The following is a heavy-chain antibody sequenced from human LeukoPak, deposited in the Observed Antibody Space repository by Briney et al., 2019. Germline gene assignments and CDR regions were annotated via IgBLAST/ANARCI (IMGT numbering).Heavy chain of an antibody. CDR2: INPSGGST. V-gene: IGHV1-46*01. CDR3: ASRDPIVGATTGTAFDI. CDR1: GYTFTSHY. D-gene: IGHD1-26*01. Sequence: ASVKVSCKASGYTFTSHYMHWVRQAPGQGLEWMGIINPSGGSTSYAQKFQGRVTMTRDMSTSTVYMELSSLRSEDTAVYYCASRDPIVGATTGTAFDIWGQGTMVTVSS. J-gene: IGHJ3*02.